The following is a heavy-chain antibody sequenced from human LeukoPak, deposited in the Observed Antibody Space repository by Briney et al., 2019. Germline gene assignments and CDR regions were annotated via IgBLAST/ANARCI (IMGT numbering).Heavy chain of an antibody. CDR3: ARRGGYYHYFDY. Sequence: PSETLSLTCTVSGGSISSSSYYWGWIRQPPGKGLEWIGSIYYSGSTYYNPSLKSRVTISVDTSKNQFSLKLSSVTAADTAVYYCARRGGYYHYFDYWGQGTLVTVSS. J-gene: IGHJ4*02. V-gene: IGHV4-39*01. D-gene: IGHD3-22*01. CDR1: GGSISSSSYY. CDR2: IYYSGST.